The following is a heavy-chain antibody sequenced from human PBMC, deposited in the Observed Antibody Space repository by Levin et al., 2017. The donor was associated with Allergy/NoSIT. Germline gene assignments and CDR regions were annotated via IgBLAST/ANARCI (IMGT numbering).Heavy chain of an antibody. CDR1: GFTFSSYS. J-gene: IGHJ5*02. CDR3: ARVVVRGHIDSDP. CDR2: IISSSSTI. Sequence: LSLTCAASGFTFSSYSMNWVRQAPGKGLEWVSYIISSSSTIYYADSVKGRFTISRDNAKNSLYLQMNSLRDEDTAVYYCARVVVRGHIDSDPWGQGTLVTVSS. V-gene: IGHV3-48*02. D-gene: IGHD3-10*01.